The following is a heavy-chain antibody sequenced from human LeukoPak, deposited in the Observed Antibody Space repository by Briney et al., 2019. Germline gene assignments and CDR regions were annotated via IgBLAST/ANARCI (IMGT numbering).Heavy chain of an antibody. V-gene: IGHV4-61*01. J-gene: IGHJ4*02. Sequence: SETLSLTCTVSGGSVSSSSYYWSWIRQPPGKGLEWIGYSYYSGSTNYNPSLRSRVTIAVDPSTNQFSLKLNSVTAVDTAVYYCARVRGSGWYPFDYWGQGILVTVS. CDR3: ARVRGSGWYPFDY. CDR2: SYYSGST. CDR1: GGSVSSSSYY. D-gene: IGHD6-19*01.